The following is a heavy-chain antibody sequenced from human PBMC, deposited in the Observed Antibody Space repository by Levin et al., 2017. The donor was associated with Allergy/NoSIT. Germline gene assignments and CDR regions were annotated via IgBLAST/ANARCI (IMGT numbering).Heavy chain of an antibody. CDR2: IYYSGST. D-gene: IGHD3-22*01. V-gene: IGHV4-31*03. CDR1: GGSISSGGYY. CDR3: ASLIRSSGYYQNWFDP. Sequence: SQTLSLTCTVSGGSISSGGYYWSWIRQHPGKGLEWIGYIYYSGSTYYNPSLKSRVTISVDTSKNQFSLKLSSVTAADTAVYYCASLIRSSGYYQNWFDPWGQGTLVTVSS. J-gene: IGHJ5*02.